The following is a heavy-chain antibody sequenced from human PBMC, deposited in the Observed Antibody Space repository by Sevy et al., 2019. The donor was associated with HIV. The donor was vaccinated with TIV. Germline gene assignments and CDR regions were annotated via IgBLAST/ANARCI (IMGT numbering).Heavy chain of an antibody. CDR2: ISSSSYI. D-gene: IGHD3-22*01. V-gene: IGHV3-21*01. CDR1: GFTFSSYS. Sequence: GGSLRLSCAASGFTFSSYSMNWVRQAPGKGLEWVSSISSSSYIYYADSVKGRFTISRDNAKNSLYLQMNSLRAEDTAVCYCARDASPPTYYYDSSGYPRAWFDPWGQGTLVTVSS. CDR3: ARDASPPTYYYDSSGYPRAWFDP. J-gene: IGHJ5*02.